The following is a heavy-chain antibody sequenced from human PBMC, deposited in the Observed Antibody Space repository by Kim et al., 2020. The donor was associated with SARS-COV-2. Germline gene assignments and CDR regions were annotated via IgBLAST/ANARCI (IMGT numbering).Heavy chain of an antibody. Sequence: DSVKGRFTISRDNSKNTLYLQMNSLRAEDTAVYYCARGSRYGSGSYYFDYWGQGTLVTVSS. D-gene: IGHD3-10*01. CDR3: ARGSRYGSGSYYFDY. J-gene: IGHJ4*02. V-gene: IGHV3-30*01.